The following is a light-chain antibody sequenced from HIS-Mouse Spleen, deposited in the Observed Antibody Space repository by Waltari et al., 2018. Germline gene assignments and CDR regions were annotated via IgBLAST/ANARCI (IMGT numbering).Light chain of an antibody. J-gene: IGLJ2*01. CDR1: SSDVGSYNL. CDR3: CSYAGSRTFEV. CDR2: EGS. V-gene: IGLV2-23*03. Sequence: QSALTQPASVSGSPGQSITISCTGTSSDVGSYNLVSWYQQHPGKAPKLMIYEGSKRPSGVSIRFSGAKSGNTASLTISGLQAEDEADYYCCSYAGSRTFEVFGGGTKLTVL.